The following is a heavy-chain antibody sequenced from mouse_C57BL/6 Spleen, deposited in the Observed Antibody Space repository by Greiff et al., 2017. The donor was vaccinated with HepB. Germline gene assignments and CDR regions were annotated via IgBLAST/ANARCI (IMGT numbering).Heavy chain of an antibody. Sequence: EVQRVESGGGLVQPGGSMKLSCVASGFTFSNYWMNWVRQSPEKGLEWVAQIRLKSDNYATHYAESVKGRFTISRDDSKSSVYLQMNNLRAEDTGIYYCTGNTEYYYGSSYDYWGQGTTLTVSS. CDR3: TGNTEYYYGSSYDY. CDR2: IRLKSDNYAT. V-gene: IGHV6-3*01. J-gene: IGHJ2*01. D-gene: IGHD1-1*01. CDR1: GFTFSNYW.